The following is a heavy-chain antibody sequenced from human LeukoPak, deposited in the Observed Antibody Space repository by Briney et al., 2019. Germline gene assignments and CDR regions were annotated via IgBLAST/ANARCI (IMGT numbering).Heavy chain of an antibody. CDR1: GYTFTSYG. D-gene: IGHD1-26*01. V-gene: IGHV1-18*01. CDR3: ARNPGLGDTPLHADY. J-gene: IGHJ4*02. Sequence: ASVKVSCKASGYTFTSYGISWVRQAPGQGLEWMGWISAYNGNTNYAQKLQGRVTMTTDTSTSTAYMELRSLRSDDTAVYYCARNPGLGDTPLHADYWGQGTLVTVSS. CDR2: ISAYNGNT.